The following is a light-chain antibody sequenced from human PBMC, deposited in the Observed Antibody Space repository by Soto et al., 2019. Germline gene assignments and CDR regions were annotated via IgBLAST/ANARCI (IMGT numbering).Light chain of an antibody. V-gene: IGLV1-47*01. Sequence: QSALTQPPSASGTPGQRVTISCSGSSSNIGSDYVYWYQQFPGTAPKLLIYRNNQRPSGVPERFSGSKSGTSASLAISGLRSEDEADYYCAAWDDSLSGYVFGTGTKVTVL. CDR1: SSNIGSDY. CDR2: RNN. J-gene: IGLJ1*01. CDR3: AAWDDSLSGYV.